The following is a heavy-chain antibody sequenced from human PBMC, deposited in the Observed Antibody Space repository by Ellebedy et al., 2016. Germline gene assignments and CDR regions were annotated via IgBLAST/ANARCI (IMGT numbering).Heavy chain of an antibody. CDR2: IIPILGIA. CDR1: GGTFSSYA. J-gene: IGHJ6*02. V-gene: IGHV1-69*04. CDR3: AKGTIQLPHYYGMDV. D-gene: IGHD5-18*01. Sequence: ASVKVSCKASGGTFSSYAISWVRQAPGQGLEWMGRIIPILGIANYAQKFQGRVTITADKSTSTAYMELSSLRSEDTAVYYCAKGTIQLPHYYGMDVWGQGTTVTVSS.